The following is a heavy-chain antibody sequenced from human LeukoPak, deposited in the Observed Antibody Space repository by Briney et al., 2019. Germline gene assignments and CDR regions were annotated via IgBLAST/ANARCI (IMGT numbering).Heavy chain of an antibody. CDR2: INHSGST. V-gene: IGHV4-34*01. Sequence: SETLSLTCAVYGGSFSGYYWSWIRQPPGKGLEWIGEINHSGSTNYNPSLKSRVTISVDTSKNQFSLKLSSVTAADTAVYYCATTGYISSWTRRPPYYFDYWGQGTLVTVSS. CDR3: ATTGYISSWTRRPPYYFDY. CDR1: GGSFSGYY. J-gene: IGHJ4*02. D-gene: IGHD6-13*01.